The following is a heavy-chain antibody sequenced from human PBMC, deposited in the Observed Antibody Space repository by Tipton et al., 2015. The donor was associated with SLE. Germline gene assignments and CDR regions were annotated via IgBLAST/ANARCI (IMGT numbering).Heavy chain of an antibody. CDR1: GFTFSSYG. CDR2: IWYDGSNK. CDR3: AGEQQLDALDY. J-gene: IGHJ4*02. Sequence: SLRLSCAASGFTFSSYGMHWVRQAPGKGLEWVAVIWYDGSNKYYVDSVKGRFTISRDNSKNTLYLQMNSLRAEDTAVYYCAGEQQLDALDYWGQGILVTVSS. D-gene: IGHD6-13*01. V-gene: IGHV3-33*08.